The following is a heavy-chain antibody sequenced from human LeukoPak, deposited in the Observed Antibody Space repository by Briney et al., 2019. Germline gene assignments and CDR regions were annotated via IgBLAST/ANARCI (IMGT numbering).Heavy chain of an antibody. D-gene: IGHD1-26*01. CDR1: GFTVSSYA. CDR3: ARQMQSHGNFDS. V-gene: IGHV3-13*01. CDR2: PGIAGDT. Sequence: GGSLRLSCAASGFTVSSYAMHWVRQPIGKGLEWVSAPGIAGDTFYPGSVKGRFTISRENARNSLYLQMNSLRAEDTAMYYCARQMQSHGNFDSWGQGTLVTVSS. J-gene: IGHJ4*02.